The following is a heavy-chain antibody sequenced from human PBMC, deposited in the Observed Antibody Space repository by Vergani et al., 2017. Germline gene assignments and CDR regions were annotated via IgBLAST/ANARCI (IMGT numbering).Heavy chain of an antibody. D-gene: IGHD5-24*01. V-gene: IGHV3-7*01. J-gene: IGHJ3*02. CDR1: GFTFSSYW. CDR2: IKQDGSEK. CDR3: ARDMDGYPRVGAFDI. Sequence: EVQLVESGGGLVQPGGSLRLSCAASGFTFSSYWMSWVRQAPGKGLEWVANIKQDGSEKYYVDSVKGRFTISRDNAKNSLYLQMNSLRAEDTAVYYCARDMDGYPRVGAFDIWGQGTMVTVSS.